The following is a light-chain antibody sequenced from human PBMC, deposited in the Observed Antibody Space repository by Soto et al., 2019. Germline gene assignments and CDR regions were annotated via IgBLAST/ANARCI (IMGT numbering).Light chain of an antibody. Sequence: EIVLTQSPVTLSLSPGERATLSCRASQSVSSNLAWYQQKHGQAPRLLIYGASTRNTGIPTRFSGIVSGTEFTLTISSLQSEDFAVYYGQQYKIWPELTFCGGTKVDIK. CDR1: QSVSSN. CDR3: QQYKIWPELT. CDR2: GAS. V-gene: IGKV3-15*01. J-gene: IGKJ4*01.